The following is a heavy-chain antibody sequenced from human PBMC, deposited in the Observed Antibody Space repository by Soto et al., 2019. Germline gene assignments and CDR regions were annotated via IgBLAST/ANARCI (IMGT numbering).Heavy chain of an antibody. CDR3: ARRRVRYSSSWYVRDYFDY. CDR2: IYPGDSDT. J-gene: IGHJ4*02. D-gene: IGHD6-13*01. V-gene: IGHV5-51*01. Sequence: PVESLKISCKVSGYSFTSYWIGWVLQMPGKGLEWMGIIYPGDSDTRYSPSFQGQVTISADKSISTAYLQWSSLKASDTAMYYCARRRVRYSSSWYVRDYFDYWGQGTLVTVSS. CDR1: GYSFTSYW.